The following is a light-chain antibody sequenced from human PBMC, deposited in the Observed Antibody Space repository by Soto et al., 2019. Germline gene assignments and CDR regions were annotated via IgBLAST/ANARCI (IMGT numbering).Light chain of an antibody. CDR3: QSYDSSLSGSPNYV. V-gene: IGLV1-40*01. Sequence: QSALTQPPSVSGAPGQRVTISCTGSSSNIGAGYDVHWYQQLPGTAPKLLIYGNSNRPSGVPDRFSGSKSGTSASLAITGLQAEDEADYYCQSYDSSLSGSPNYVFGTGTKVTVL. CDR2: GNS. CDR1: SSNIGAGYD. J-gene: IGLJ1*01.